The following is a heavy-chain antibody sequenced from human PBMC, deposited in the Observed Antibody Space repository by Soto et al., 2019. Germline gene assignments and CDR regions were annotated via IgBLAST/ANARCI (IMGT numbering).Heavy chain of an antibody. CDR3: AREDIVVVPTDYYYYYGMDV. V-gene: IGHV3-33*01. J-gene: IGHJ6*02. CDR2: IWYDGSNK. CDR1: GFTFSSYG. D-gene: IGHD2-2*01. Sequence: GGSLRLSCAASGFTFSSYGMHWVRQAPGKGLEWVAVIWYDGSNKCYADSVKGRFTISRDNSKNTLYLQMNSLRAEDTAVYYCAREDIVVVPTDYYYYYGMDVWGQGTTVTVSS.